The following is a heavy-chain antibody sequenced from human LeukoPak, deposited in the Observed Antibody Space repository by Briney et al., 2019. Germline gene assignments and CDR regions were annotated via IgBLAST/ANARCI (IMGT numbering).Heavy chain of an antibody. CDR1: GGSISSYY. CDR3: ARDPGSYGYYFDY. V-gene: IGHV4-59*01. Sequence: PSETLSLTCTVSGGSISSYYWSWIRQPPGKGLERIGYIYYSGSTNYNPSLKSRVTISVDTSKNQFSLKLSSVTAADTAVYYCARDPGSYGYYFDYWGQGTLVTVSS. J-gene: IGHJ4*02. CDR2: IYYSGST. D-gene: IGHD5-18*01.